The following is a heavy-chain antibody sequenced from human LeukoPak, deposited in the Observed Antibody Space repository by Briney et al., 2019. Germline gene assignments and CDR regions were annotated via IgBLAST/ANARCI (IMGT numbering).Heavy chain of an antibody. V-gene: IGHV3-30*02. CDR3: AKETMVTLGSYFHY. Sequence: PGGSLRLSCAMSGFTLSSCGMHWVRQAPGKGLEWLAGISHDGGNKYYADSVKGRFTISRDNSKNTLDLQMNSLRAEDTALYYCAKETMVTLGSYFHYWGQGTQVTVSS. J-gene: IGHJ4*02. CDR1: GFTLSSCG. D-gene: IGHD4-23*01. CDR2: ISHDGGNK.